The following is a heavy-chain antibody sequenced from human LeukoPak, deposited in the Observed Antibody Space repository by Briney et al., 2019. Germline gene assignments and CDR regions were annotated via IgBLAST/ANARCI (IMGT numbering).Heavy chain of an antibody. Sequence: GGSLRLSCAASGFTFSNAWMSWVRQAPGKGLEWVGRIKSKTDGGTTDYAAPVKGRFTISRDDSKNTLYLQMNSLKTEDTAVYYCTTPSDYGDYGQAFDIWGQGTMVTVSS. J-gene: IGHJ3*02. V-gene: IGHV3-15*01. CDR1: GFTFSNAW. CDR3: TTPSDYGDYGQAFDI. CDR2: IKSKTDGGTT. D-gene: IGHD4-17*01.